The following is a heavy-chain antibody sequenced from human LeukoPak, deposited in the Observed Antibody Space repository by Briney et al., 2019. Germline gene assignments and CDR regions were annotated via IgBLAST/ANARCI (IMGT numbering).Heavy chain of an antibody. V-gene: IGHV6-1*01. CDR1: GDSVSGNRPA. D-gene: IGHD5/OR15-5a*01. J-gene: IGHJ4*02. CDR3: ARGVSRYFDY. Sequence: SQTLSLTCAISGDSVSGNRPAWNWIRQSPSRGLEWLGRTYYRSKWYNEYAPSVKGRIAFNPDTSKNQFSLQLNSVTPEDTAVYYCARGVSRYFDYWGQGTLVAVSS. CDR2: TYYRSKWYN.